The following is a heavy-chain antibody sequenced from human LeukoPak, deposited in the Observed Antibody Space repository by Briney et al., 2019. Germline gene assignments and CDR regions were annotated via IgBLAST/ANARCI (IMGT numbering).Heavy chain of an antibody. CDR2: ISYSGST. V-gene: IGHV4-59*01. CDR1: GGSISAYY. CDR3: AIAQLNLVVDSGMDV. Sequence: PSETLSLTCTVSGGSISAYYWTWIRQPPGKGLEWIGYISYSGSTNYNPSLKSRVTFSVDTSKSQFSLKLSSVTAADSAVYYCAIAQLNLVVDSGMDVWGQGTTVTVSS. D-gene: IGHD2-2*01. J-gene: IGHJ6*02.